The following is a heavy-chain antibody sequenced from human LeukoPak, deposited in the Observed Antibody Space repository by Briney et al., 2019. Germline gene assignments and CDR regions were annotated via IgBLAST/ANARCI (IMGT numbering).Heavy chain of an antibody. CDR3: AKDAEGFRLISYSFDN. CDR2: IGRDGRVT. V-gene: IGHV3-43*01. CDR1: GFNFYRFT. Sequence: RTGGSLRLSCTASGFNFYRFTMHWVRQSPGKGLEWVSFIGRDGRVTSYADSVKGRFTISRDNSRNSVYLQMNSLRAEDTALYYCAKDAEGFRLISYSFDNWGQGTLVTVSS. D-gene: IGHD2-8*01. J-gene: IGHJ4*02.